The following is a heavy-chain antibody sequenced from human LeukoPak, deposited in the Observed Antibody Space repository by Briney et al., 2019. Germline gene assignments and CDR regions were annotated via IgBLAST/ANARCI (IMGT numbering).Heavy chain of an antibody. CDR1: GFTFSSYA. Sequence: GGSLRLSCAASGFTFSSYAMSWVRQAPGKGLEWVSTISGSGGSTYYADSVKGRFSISRDNSKNTLYLQMDSLRGEDTAVYYCAKDFRIGYSAHFDYWGQGALVTVSS. CDR3: AKDFRIGYSAHFDY. V-gene: IGHV3-23*01. D-gene: IGHD2-21*01. CDR2: ISGSGGST. J-gene: IGHJ4*02.